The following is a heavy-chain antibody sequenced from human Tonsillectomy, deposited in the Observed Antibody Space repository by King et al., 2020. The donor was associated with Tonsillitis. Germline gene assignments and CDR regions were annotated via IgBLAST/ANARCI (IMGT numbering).Heavy chain of an antibody. V-gene: IGHV3-23*04. Sequence: VQLVESGGGLVQPGGSLRLSCAASGFTFSSYAMSWVRQAPGKGLEWVSAISGSGGSTYYADSVKGRFTIYRDHSKNTLYLQMNCLRGEDTSVYYCAKDWGYSSSCDAFDIWGQGTMVTVSS. J-gene: IGHJ3*02. CDR3: AKDWGYSSSCDAFDI. CDR1: GFTFSSYA. CDR2: ISGSGGST. D-gene: IGHD6-6*01.